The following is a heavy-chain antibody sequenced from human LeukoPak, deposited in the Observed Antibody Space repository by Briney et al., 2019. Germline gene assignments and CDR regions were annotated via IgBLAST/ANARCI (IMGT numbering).Heavy chain of an antibody. CDR2: IIPIFGTA. CDR3: ARSRVPQTHYYYYMDV. Sequence: SVKVSCKASGGTFSSYAISWVRQAPGQGLEWMGGIIPIFGTANYAQKFQGRVTITADESTSTAYMELSSLRSEDTAVYYCARSRVPQTHYYYYMDVWGKGTTVTVSS. CDR1: GGTFSSYA. J-gene: IGHJ6*03. V-gene: IGHV1-69*13. D-gene: IGHD2-2*01.